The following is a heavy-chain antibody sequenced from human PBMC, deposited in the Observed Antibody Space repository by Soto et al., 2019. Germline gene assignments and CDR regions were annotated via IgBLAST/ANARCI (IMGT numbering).Heavy chain of an antibody. CDR1: GFAFNKYA. CDR2: MSFIGGST. V-gene: IGHV3-23*01. J-gene: IGHJ4*02. Sequence: EVQLLESGGRLVKPGVSLRLSCAASGFAFNKYAMHWVRQAPGKGLEWVASMSFIGGSTYYADAVKGRFTVSRDDSKNTFYLQLHRLRVEDTALYYRAKDGSDRPIDYWGRGTLVTVSS. CDR3: AKDGSDRPIDY. D-gene: IGHD6-25*01.